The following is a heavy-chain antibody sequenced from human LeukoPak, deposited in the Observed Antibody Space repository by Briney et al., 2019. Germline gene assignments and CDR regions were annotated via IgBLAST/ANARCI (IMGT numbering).Heavy chain of an antibody. D-gene: IGHD6-6*01. J-gene: IGHJ6*02. CDR1: GFTFSSYW. V-gene: IGHV3-7*01. CDR2: IKQDGSEK. CDR3: ATWGDSSSSGYYYYGMDV. Sequence: GGSQRLSCAASGFTFSSYWMSWVRQAPGKGLEWVANIKQDGSEKYYVDSVKGRFTISRDNAKNSLYLQMNSLRAEDTAVYYCATWGDSSSSGYYYYGMDVWGQGTTVTVSS.